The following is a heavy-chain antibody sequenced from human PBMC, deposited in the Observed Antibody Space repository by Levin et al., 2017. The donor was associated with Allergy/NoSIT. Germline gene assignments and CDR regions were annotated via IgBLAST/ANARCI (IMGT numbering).Heavy chain of an antibody. V-gene: IGHV4-59*01. D-gene: IGHD2-21*01. CDR2: IYYSGST. Sequence: SEALSLTCTVSGGSISSYYWSWIRQPPGKGLEWIGYIYYSGSTNYNPSLKSRVTISVDTSKNQFSLKLSSVTAADTAVYYCARVSINTFDFDYWGQGTLVTVSS. CDR1: GGSISSYY. CDR3: ARVSINTFDFDY. J-gene: IGHJ4*02.